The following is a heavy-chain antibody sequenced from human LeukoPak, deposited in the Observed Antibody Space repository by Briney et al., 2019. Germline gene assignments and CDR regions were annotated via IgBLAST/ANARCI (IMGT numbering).Heavy chain of an antibody. CDR3: TRDRFYAMDA. Sequence: GGSLRLSCAASTGTSRDSWMRWVRQAPGKGLVWISRITIDGTGTTYADAVKGRFTISRDSAKNTLYLQMNSLRAEDTAVYYCTRDRFYAMDAWGQGTTVTVAS. CDR2: ITIDGTGT. J-gene: IGHJ6*02. CDR1: TGTSRDSW. V-gene: IGHV3-74*03.